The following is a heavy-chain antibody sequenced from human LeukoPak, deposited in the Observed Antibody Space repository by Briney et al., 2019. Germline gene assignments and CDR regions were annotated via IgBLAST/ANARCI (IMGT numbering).Heavy chain of an antibody. J-gene: IGHJ4*02. V-gene: IGHV4-34*01. CDR3: ARGRYGSSSPRPYYFDY. CDR1: GGSFSGYY. Sequence: SETLSLTCAVYGGSFSGYYWSWIRQPPGKGLEWIGEINHSGGTNYNPSLKSRVTISVDTSKNQFSLKLSSVTAADTAVYYCARGRYGSSSPRPYYFDYWGQGTLVTVSS. CDR2: INHSGGT. D-gene: IGHD6-6*01.